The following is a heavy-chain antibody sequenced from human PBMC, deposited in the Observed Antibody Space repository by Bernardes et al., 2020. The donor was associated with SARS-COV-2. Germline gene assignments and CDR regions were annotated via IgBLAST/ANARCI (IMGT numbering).Heavy chain of an antibody. V-gene: IGHV3-33*01. CDR3: ARDYDYVCGSCRAPQYYFDC. D-gene: IGHD3-16*02. Sequence: GRSLRLSCAASGFTFSSYGMHRVRKAPGKGLEWEAVIGYDGSNKYHADSVKGRFTISRDNSKHTLYLQMNSLRAEDTAVYYCARDYDYVCGSCRAPQYYFDCWGPGTLVTVSS. J-gene: IGHJ4*02. CDR2: IGYDGSNK. CDR1: GFTFSSYG.